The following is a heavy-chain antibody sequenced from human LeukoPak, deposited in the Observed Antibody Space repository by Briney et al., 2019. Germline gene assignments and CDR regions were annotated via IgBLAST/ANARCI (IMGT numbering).Heavy chain of an antibody. CDR2: IYTSGST. CDR1: GGSISSYH. V-gene: IGHV4-4*07. D-gene: IGHD1-26*01. Sequence: SETLSLTCTVSGGSISSYHWNWIRQPAGKGLEWIGRIYTSGSTNYNPSLKSRVTISVDNSKNQFSLKLSSVTAADTAVYYCARAIVGASNALDIWGQGTMVTVSS. CDR3: ARAIVGASNALDI. J-gene: IGHJ3*02.